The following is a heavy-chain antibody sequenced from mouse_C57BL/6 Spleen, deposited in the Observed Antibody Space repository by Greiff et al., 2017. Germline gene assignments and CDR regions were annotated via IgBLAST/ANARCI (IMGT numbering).Heavy chain of an antibody. Sequence: EVQLQASGGGLVQPGGSLSLSCAASGFTFTDYYMSWVRQPPGKALEWLGFLRNKANGYPTEYSASVKGRFNISRDNSQSILYLQMNALRAEDSATYYCARYIGYYGSVFDYGGQGTTLTVSS. J-gene: IGHJ2*01. CDR2: LRNKANGYPT. CDR1: GFTFTDYY. V-gene: IGHV7-3*01. D-gene: IGHD1-1*01. CDR3: ARYIGYYGSVFDY.